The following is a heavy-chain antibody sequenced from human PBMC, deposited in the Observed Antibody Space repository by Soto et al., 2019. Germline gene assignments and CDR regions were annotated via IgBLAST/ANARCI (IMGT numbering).Heavy chain of an antibody. CDR1: GFTFRHAW. Sequence: EVQLVESGGGLVKPGGSLRLSRAASGFTFRHAWMSWVRQAPGKGLEWIGRIKSRAHGGTTDYATPVKGRFTISRDDSKNTLYLQMNSLKTEDTAVYYCSGSKSDYDFLTGNYFDYWGQGTLVTVSS. CDR2: IKSRAHGGTT. D-gene: IGHD5-12*01. V-gene: IGHV3-15*01. J-gene: IGHJ4*02. CDR3: SGSKSDYDFLTGNYFDY.